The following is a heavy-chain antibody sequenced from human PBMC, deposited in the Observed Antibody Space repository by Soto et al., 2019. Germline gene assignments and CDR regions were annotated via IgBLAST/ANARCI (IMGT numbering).Heavy chain of an antibody. Sequence: QVQLVQSGAEVKKPGASVKVSCKASGYTFTSYGISWVRQAPGQGLEWMGWISAYNGNTNYARKLQGRVTMTPDTSTSTAYMELRSLRSDDTAVYYCARWAWAYYEITSHWFDPWGQGTLVTVSS. J-gene: IGHJ5*02. CDR1: GYTFTSYG. CDR2: ISAYNGNT. CDR3: ARWAWAYYEITSHWFDP. D-gene: IGHD3-22*01. V-gene: IGHV1-18*01.